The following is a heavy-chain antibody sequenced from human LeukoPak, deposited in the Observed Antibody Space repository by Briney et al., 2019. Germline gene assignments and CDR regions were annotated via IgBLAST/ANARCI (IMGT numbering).Heavy chain of an antibody. Sequence: GGTLRLSCSASGFTFSSYAMHWVRQAPGKGLEYVSAISSNGGSTYYADSVKGRFTISRDNSKNTLYLQMSSLRAEDTAVYYCVSPSGYDSPYFDYWGQGTLVTVSS. D-gene: IGHD5-12*01. J-gene: IGHJ4*02. CDR3: VSPSGYDSPYFDY. V-gene: IGHV3-64D*09. CDR1: GFTFSSYA. CDR2: ISSNGGST.